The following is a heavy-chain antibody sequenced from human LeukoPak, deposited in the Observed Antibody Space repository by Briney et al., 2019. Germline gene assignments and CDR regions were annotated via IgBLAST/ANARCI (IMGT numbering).Heavy chain of an antibody. Sequence: GSLRLSCSASGFIFSPYAMHWVRQAPGKGLEYVSSISSEGKTTYYADSVKGRFTISRDNSKNTLYLQMSSLRPEDTAVYYCVKDRWVDHWGQGTLVTVSS. CDR2: ISSEGKTT. CDR3: VKDRWVDH. CDR1: GFIFSPYA. J-gene: IGHJ4*02. D-gene: IGHD6-13*01. V-gene: IGHV3-64D*06.